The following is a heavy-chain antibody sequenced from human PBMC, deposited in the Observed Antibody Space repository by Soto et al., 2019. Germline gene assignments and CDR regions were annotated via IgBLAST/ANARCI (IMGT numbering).Heavy chain of an antibody. V-gene: IGHV3-23*01. CDR1: GFTFISYA. CDR3: AKRSTPGDSSSWIFDY. CDR2: ISGSGGST. D-gene: IGHD6-13*01. Sequence: EVQLLESGGGLVQPGGSLRLSCAASGFTFISYAMSWVRHAPGKGLEWVSAISGSGGSTYYADSVQCRFTISRDNSKTTMYLQMNSLRAEDTAVYYCAKRSTPGDSSSWIFDYWGQGTLVTVSS. J-gene: IGHJ4*02.